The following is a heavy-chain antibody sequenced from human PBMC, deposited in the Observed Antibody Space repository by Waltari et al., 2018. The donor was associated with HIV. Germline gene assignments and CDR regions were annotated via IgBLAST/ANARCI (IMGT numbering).Heavy chain of an antibody. Sequence: QVQVVQSGSELKKPGASVKVSCKASGYTFPTYAINWVRQAPGHGLEWMGWINTKTGNPTYAQGFTGRFVFSLDTSVSTAYLQISSLKAEDTAVYYCARGWSTSSFGPWGQGTLVTVSS. CDR1: GYTFPTYA. CDR2: INTKTGNP. CDR3: ARGWSTSSFGP. V-gene: IGHV7-4-1*02. D-gene: IGHD2-2*01. J-gene: IGHJ5*02.